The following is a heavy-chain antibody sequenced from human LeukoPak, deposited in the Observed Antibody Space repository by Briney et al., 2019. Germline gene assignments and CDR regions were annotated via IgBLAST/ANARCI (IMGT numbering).Heavy chain of an antibody. J-gene: IGHJ4*02. CDR2: INPNSGGT. CDR3: ARWWLVGAVAGLFDY. D-gene: IGHD6-19*01. Sequence: GASVKVSCKASGYTFTGYYMHWVRQAPGQGLEWMGWINPNSGGTNYAQKFQGRVTMTRDTSISTAYMELGRLRSDDTAVYYCARWWLVGAVAGLFDYWGQGTLVTVSS. CDR1: GYTFTGYY. V-gene: IGHV1-2*02.